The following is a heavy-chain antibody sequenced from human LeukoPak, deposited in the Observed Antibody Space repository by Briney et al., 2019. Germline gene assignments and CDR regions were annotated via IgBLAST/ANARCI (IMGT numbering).Heavy chain of an antibody. D-gene: IGHD4-23*01. CDR2: IHYTGQT. CDR3: VRDHEVRTPAGGHWFDP. Sequence: SETLSLTCTVSGVSISSLYWRWIPQRPGQGLEGIGYIHYTGQTRYNPSLTNRVSISADTSNNQFSLILNSLTTADTAVYYCVRDHEVRTPAGGHWFDPWGQGPSHRLL. CDR1: GVSISSLY. J-gene: IGHJ5*02. V-gene: IGHV4-59*11.